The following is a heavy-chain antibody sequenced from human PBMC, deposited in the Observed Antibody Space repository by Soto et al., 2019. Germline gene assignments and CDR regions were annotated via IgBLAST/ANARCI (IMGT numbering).Heavy chain of an antibody. CDR2: ITGGGGDT. CDR3: AKVSADSRPYYFDY. Sequence: EAQLLESGGGLVQPGGSLRLSCAASGFTFSKYAMSWVRQDPAKGLEWFSAITGGGGDTYYADSVKGRFTISRDNSNNMLYLQMNSLRAEDTAIYYCAKVSADSRPYYFDYWGQGTLVTVSS. CDR1: GFTFSKYA. D-gene: IGHD3-22*01. V-gene: IGHV3-23*01. J-gene: IGHJ4*02.